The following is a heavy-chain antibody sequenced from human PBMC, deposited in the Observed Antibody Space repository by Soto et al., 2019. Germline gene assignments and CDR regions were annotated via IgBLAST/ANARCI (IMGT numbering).Heavy chain of an antibody. CDR3: AKDYERITIFGVVITPVYYYYYGMDV. Sequence: SLSLSCAASGFTFSSYGMHWVRQAPGKGLEWVAVISYDGSNKYYADSVKGRFTISRDNSKNTLYLQMNSLRAEDTAVYYCAKDYERITIFGVVITPVYYYYYGMDVWGQGTTVTVSS. J-gene: IGHJ6*02. V-gene: IGHV3-30*18. CDR2: ISYDGSNK. CDR1: GFTFSSYG. D-gene: IGHD3-3*01.